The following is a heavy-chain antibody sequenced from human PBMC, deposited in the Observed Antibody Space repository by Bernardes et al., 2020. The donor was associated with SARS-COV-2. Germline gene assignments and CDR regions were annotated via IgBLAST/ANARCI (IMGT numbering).Heavy chain of an antibody. V-gene: IGHV1-2*02. Sequence: ASVKVSCKASGYTFTTYHMNWVRQAPGQGLEWMGWINANSGGTNYAQKFQGRVTMTRDTSISTAYMELSRLRSDDTAVYYCARRYSSGFSAFDPWGQGTMVTVSS. CDR1: GYTFTTYH. CDR3: ARRYSSGFSAFDP. CDR2: INANSGGT. D-gene: IGHD6-25*01. J-gene: IGHJ3*01.